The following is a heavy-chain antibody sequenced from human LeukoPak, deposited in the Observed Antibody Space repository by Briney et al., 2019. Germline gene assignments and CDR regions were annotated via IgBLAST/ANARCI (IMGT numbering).Heavy chain of an antibody. J-gene: IGHJ6*03. CDR2: INHSGST. CDR1: GGSFSGYY. Sequence: PSETLSLTCAVYGGSFSGYYWSWIRQPPGKGLEWIGEINHSGSTNYNPSLKSRVTISVDTSKNQFSLKLSSVTAADTAVYYCARGSTVGAPSDYYYYMDVWGKGTTVTVSS. V-gene: IGHV4-34*01. CDR3: ARGSTVGAPSDYYYYMDV. D-gene: IGHD4-23*01.